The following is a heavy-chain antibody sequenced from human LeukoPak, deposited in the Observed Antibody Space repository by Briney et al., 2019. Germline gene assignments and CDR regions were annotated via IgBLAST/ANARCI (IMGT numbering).Heavy chain of an antibody. CDR1: GGTFSNYY. CDR3: ARIRDSYNDAYDI. Sequence: GASVKVSCKASGGTFSNYYLHWVRQAPGQGLEWMGLINPTAGNTYYAQRFQGRVTMTRNTSTSTVYMELSSLRSEDTAVYYCARIRDSYNDAYDIWGQGTMVTVPS. CDR2: INPTAGNT. D-gene: IGHD5-24*01. J-gene: IGHJ3*02. V-gene: IGHV1-46*01.